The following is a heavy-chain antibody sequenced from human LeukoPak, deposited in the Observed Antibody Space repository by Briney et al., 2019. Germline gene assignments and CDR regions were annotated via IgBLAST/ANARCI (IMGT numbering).Heavy chain of an antibody. CDR2: ISYDGSNK. V-gene: IGHV3-30*03. J-gene: IGHJ6*02. CDR3: ASEGNHFYGMDV. CDR1: GFTFSSYG. Sequence: PGRSLRLSCAASGFTFSSYGMHWVRQAPGKGLEWVAVISYDGSNKFYADSVKGRFTISRDNSKNTLYLQMNSLGAEDTAIYYCASEGNHFYGMDVWGQGTTVTVSS.